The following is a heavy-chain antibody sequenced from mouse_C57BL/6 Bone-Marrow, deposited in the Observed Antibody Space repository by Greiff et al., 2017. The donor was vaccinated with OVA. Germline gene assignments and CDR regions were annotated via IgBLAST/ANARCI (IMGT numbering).Heavy chain of an antibody. CDR1: GYSFTGYF. V-gene: IGHV1-20*01. CDR3: ATMVKRAWFAY. Sequence: EVQLQESGPELVKPGDSVKISCKASGYSFTGYFMNWVMQSHGKSLEWIGRINPYNGDTFYNQKFKGKATLTVDKSSSTAHMELRSLTSEDSAVYSCATMVKRAWFAYWGQGTLVTVSA. D-gene: IGHD2-1*01. CDR2: INPYNGDT. J-gene: IGHJ3*01.